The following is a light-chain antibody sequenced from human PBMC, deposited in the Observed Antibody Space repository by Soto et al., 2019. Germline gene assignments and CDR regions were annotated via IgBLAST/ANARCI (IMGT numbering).Light chain of an antibody. CDR3: QTWSTGIWV. V-gene: IGLV4-69*01. CDR1: SGHSSYA. Sequence: QLVLTQSPSASASLGASVKLTCTLSSGHSSYAIAWHQQQPEKGPRYLMKLNSDGSHSKGDGIPDRFSGSSSGAERYLTISSLQSEDEADYYCQTWSTGIWVFGGGTKVTVL. CDR2: LNSDGSH. J-gene: IGLJ3*02.